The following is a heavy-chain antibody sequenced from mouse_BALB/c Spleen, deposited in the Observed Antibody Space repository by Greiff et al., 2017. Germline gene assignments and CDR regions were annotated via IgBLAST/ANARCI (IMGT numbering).Heavy chain of an antibody. CDR2: ISSGGSYT. J-gene: IGHJ2*01. Sequence: DVQLVESGGGLVKPGGSLKLSCAASGFTFSSYTMSWVRQTPEKRLEWVATISSGGSYTYYPDSVKGRFTISRDNAKNTLYLQMSSLKSEDTAMYYCTRAPYGSSYVLYYFDYWGQGTTLTVSS. CDR1: GFTFSSYT. D-gene: IGHD1-1*01. CDR3: TRAPYGSSYVLYYFDY. V-gene: IGHV5-6-4*01.